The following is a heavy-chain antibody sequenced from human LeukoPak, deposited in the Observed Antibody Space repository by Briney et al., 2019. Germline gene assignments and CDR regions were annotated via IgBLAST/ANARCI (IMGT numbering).Heavy chain of an antibody. CDR3: ARTSRRPLYSXYDFLXAFDX. CDR2: IKQDGSEK. CDR1: GFTFSSYW. Sequence: PGGSLRLSCAASGFTFSSYWMSWVRQAPGKGLEWVANIKQDGSEKYYVDSVKGRFTISRDNAKNSLYLQMNSLRAEDTAVYYCARTSRRPLYSXYDFLXAFDXXGXGTMVTVSS. V-gene: IGHV3-7*03. D-gene: IGHD5-12*01. J-gene: IGHJ3*02.